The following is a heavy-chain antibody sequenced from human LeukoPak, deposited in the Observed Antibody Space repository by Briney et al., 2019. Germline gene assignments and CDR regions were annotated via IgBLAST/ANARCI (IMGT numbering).Heavy chain of an antibody. CDR1: GGSISSGDDY. CDR2: IYYSGST. J-gene: IGHJ4*02. V-gene: IGHV4-30-4*08. CDR3: PRFERYNWKKGPFDY. D-gene: IGHD1-1*01. Sequence: PAQTLSLTCTVSGGSISSGDDYWRWIRQPPGKGLERIGYIYYSGSTYYNPSLKSRVTISVDTSKNQFSLKLSSVTAVETVVYYGPRFERYNWKKGPFDYWGQGTLVTVSS.